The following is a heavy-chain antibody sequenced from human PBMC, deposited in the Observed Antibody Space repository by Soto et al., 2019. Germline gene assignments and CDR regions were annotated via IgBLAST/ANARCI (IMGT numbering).Heavy chain of an antibody. CDR1: GGSISRGGYY. CDR2: IYYSGST. CDR3: AALHGPTDS. V-gene: IGHV4-31*03. J-gene: IGHJ4*02. Sequence: SETLSLTCTVSGGSISRGGYYWRWIRQHPGKGLEWIGYIYYSGSTYYNPSLKSRVTISVDTSKNQFSLKLSSVTAADTTVYYCAALHGPTDSWGRGTLVTVSS.